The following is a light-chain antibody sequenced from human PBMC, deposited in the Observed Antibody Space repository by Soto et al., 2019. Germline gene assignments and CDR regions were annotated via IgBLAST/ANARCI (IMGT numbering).Light chain of an antibody. CDR2: STS. J-gene: IGKJ1*01. V-gene: IGKV3-20*01. CDR1: QSVSSSY. Sequence: EIVLTQSAGTLPLSPGERATLSCRASQSVSSSYLAWYQQKPGQAPRLLMYSTSNRATGIPDRFSGSGSGTDFTLTINGLEPEDFAVYYCQQYGSSQTFGQGTKVDIK. CDR3: QQYGSSQT.